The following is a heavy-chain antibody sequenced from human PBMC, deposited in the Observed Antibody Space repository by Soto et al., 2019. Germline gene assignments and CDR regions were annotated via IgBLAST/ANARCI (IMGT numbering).Heavy chain of an antibody. Sequence: SETLSLTCAVYGGSFSGYYWSWIRQPPGNGLEWIGSIFYSGSTSYNPSLKSRVTISVDTSKNQFSLKLSSVTVADTAVYYCATGTIPSWFDPWGQGTLVTVSS. CDR1: GGSFSGYY. CDR3: ATGTIPSWFDP. J-gene: IGHJ5*02. D-gene: IGHD1-7*01. V-gene: IGHV4-34*12. CDR2: IFYSGST.